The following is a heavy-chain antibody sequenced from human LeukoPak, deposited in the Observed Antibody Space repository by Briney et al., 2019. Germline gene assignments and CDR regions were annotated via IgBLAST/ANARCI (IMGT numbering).Heavy chain of an antibody. J-gene: IGHJ4*02. D-gene: IGHD3-10*01. CDR1: GFTFSSYA. CDR2: ISGSGGST. CDR3: AKRKTSYGSGSYSVDY. Sequence: GGSLRLSCAASGFTFSSYAMSWVRQAPGKGLEWVSAISGSGGSTYYADSVKGRFTISRDNSKNTLHLQMNSLRAEDTAVYYCAKRKTSYGSGSYSVDYWGQGTLVTVSS. V-gene: IGHV3-23*01.